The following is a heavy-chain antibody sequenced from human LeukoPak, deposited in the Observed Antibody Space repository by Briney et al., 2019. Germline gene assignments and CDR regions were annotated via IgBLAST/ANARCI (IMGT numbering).Heavy chain of an antibody. CDR2: IIPIFGTA. V-gene: IGHV1-69*01. CDR3: ARGYCSSTSCYSDPLYYYYMDV. D-gene: IGHD2-2*02. Sequence: GSSVKVSCKASGGTFSSYAISWVRQAPGQGLEWMGGIIPIFGTANYAQKFQGRVTITADESTSTAYMELSSLRSEDTAVYYCARGYCSSTSCYSDPLYYYYMDVWGKGTTVTVSS. J-gene: IGHJ6*03. CDR1: GGTFSSYA.